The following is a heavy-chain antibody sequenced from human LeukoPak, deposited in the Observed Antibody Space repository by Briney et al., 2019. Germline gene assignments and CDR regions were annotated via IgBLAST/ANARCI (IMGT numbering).Heavy chain of an antibody. CDR1: GGSISSYY. V-gene: IGHV4-59*01. CDR2: IYYSGST. D-gene: IGHD6-19*01. Sequence: SETQSLTCTVSGGSISSYYWSWIRQPPGKGLEWIGYIYYSGSTNYNPSLKSRVTISVDTSKNQFSLKLSSVTAADTAVYYCARDIAVAGTGMYYYGMDVWGQGTTVTVSS. J-gene: IGHJ6*02. CDR3: ARDIAVAGTGMYYYGMDV.